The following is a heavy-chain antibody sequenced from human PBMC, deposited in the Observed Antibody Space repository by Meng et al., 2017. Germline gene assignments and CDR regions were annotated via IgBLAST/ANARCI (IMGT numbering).Heavy chain of an antibody. Sequence: TLSLTCTVSGGSISSYYWSWIRQPPGKALEWLALIYWNDDKRYSPSLKSRLTITKDTSKNQVVLTMTNMDPVDTATYYCAHSRTLHYYDGPLFCWGQGTLVTVSS. D-gene: IGHD3-22*01. J-gene: IGHJ4*02. CDR3: AHSRTLHYYDGPLFC. V-gene: IGHV2-5*01. CDR2: IYWNDDK. CDR1: GGSISSYYW.